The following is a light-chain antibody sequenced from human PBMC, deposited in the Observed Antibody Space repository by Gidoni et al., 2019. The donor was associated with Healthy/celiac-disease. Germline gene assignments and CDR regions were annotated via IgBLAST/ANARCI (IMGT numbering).Light chain of an antibody. CDR1: QSVSSY. J-gene: IGKJ1*01. Sequence: EIVLTQSPATLSLPPGERATLSCRAGQSVSSYLAWYQQKPGQAPRLLIYDASNRATGIPARFSGSGSGTDFTLTISSLEPEDFAVYYCQQRSNWPWTFXQXTKVEIK. V-gene: IGKV3-11*01. CDR2: DAS. CDR3: QQRSNWPWT.